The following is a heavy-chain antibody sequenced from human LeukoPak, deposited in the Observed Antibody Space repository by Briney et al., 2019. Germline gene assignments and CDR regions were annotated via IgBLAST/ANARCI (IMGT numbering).Heavy chain of an antibody. Sequence: ASVKVSCKASGYTFTGYYMHWVRQAPGQGLEWMGWINPNSGGTNYAQKFQGWVTMTRDTSISTAYMELSRLRSDNTAVYYCARKGVYGSGSYYKEYYFDYWGQGTLVTVSS. V-gene: IGHV1-2*04. J-gene: IGHJ4*02. CDR2: INPNSGGT. CDR3: ARKGVYGSGSYYKEYYFDY. D-gene: IGHD3-10*01. CDR1: GYTFTGYY.